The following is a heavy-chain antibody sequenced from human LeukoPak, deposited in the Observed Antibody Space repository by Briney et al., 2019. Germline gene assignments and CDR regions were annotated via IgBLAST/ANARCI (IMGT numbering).Heavy chain of an antibody. CDR1: GDSFRGYY. D-gene: IGHD6-13*01. Sequence: SETLSLTCAVYGDSFRGYYWSWIRQPPGKGLEWIGEINQSGNTNYNPSLKSRVTISEDTSKNQFSLKLTSVTAADTAVYYCATRSQQLVLSWGQGTLVTVSS. V-gene: IGHV4-34*01. CDR3: ATRSQQLVLS. CDR2: INQSGNT. J-gene: IGHJ5*02.